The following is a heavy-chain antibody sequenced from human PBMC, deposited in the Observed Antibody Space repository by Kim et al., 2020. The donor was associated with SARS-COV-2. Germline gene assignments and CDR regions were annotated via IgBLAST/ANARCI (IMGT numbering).Heavy chain of an antibody. V-gene: IGHV4-59*08. CDR3: ARQAGYNFGSSFYDY. Sequence: PSLQSRVTLAGDTSQNQFSLKLSSVTAADTAVYYCARQAGYNFGSSFYDYWGQGSLVTVSS. D-gene: IGHD5-18*01. J-gene: IGHJ4*02.